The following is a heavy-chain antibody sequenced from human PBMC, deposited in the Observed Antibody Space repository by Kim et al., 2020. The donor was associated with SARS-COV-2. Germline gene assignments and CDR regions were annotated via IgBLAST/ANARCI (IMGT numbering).Heavy chain of an antibody. CDR3: VRESGSVVTVNFDT. J-gene: IGHJ4*02. Sequence: GGSLRLSCATSGFDFSAFAMDWVRQAPGKGLEWVSFISATGNTIYYADSVKGRFSISRDNAKNSLYLQLNGLRDEDTAVYYCVRESGSVVTVNFDTWGQGTLVTVSS. V-gene: IGHV3-48*02. D-gene: IGHD2-15*01. CDR1: GFDFSAFA. CDR2: ISATGNTI.